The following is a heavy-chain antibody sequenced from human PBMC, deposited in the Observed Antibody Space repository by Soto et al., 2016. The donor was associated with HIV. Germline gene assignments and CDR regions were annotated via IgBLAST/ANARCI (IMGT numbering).Heavy chain of an antibody. CDR1: GFTFSSYD. CDR3: ARGRGSYDSSGYYFEAFDI. Sequence: EVQLVESGEAWYSLGSLRLSCAASGFTFSSYDMHWVRQATGKGLEWVSGIGTGGDTYYIGSVKGRFTISRENAKNSLYLQMKSLRGGDTAVYYCARGRGSYDSSGYYFEAFDIWGQRDNGHRLF. CDR2: IGTGGDT. J-gene: IGHJ3*02. D-gene: IGHD3-22*01. V-gene: IGHV3-13*04.